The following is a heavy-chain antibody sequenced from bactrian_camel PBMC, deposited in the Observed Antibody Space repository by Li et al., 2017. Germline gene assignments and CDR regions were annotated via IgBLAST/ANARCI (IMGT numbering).Heavy chain of an antibody. CDR3: AVDGPVAFCSDYPSDFRG. CDR2: IQDDGMK. V-gene: IGHV3S55*01. D-gene: IGHD2*01. Sequence: HVQLVESGGGSVQAGESLSLSCAARGYTRRSGCLAWFRQVPGKEREMVAQIQDDGMKHYDTTAEGRFTIVKDAAKDTLDLRMTSLKPEDSGMYYCAVDGPVAFCSDYPSDFRGWGQGTQVTVS. CDR1: GYTRRSGC. J-gene: IGHJ4*01.